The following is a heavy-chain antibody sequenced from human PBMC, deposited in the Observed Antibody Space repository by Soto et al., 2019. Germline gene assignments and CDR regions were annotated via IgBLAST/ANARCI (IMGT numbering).Heavy chain of an antibody. J-gene: IGHJ4*02. V-gene: IGHV1-2*02. CDR1: GYTFTGYY. D-gene: IGHD3-3*01. CDR2: INPNSGGT. CDR3: ARTFTGFHGITIFGVVTDYFDY. Sequence: GASVKVSCKASGYTFTGYYMPWVRQAPGQGLEWMGWINPNSGGTNYAQKFQGRVTMTRDTSISTAYMELSRLRSDDTAVYYCARTFTGFHGITIFGVVTDYFDYWGQGTLVTVSS.